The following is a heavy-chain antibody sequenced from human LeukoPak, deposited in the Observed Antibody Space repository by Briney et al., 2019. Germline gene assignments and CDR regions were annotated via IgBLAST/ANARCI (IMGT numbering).Heavy chain of an antibody. V-gene: IGHV1-8*01. CDR1: GYTFTSYD. Sequence: ASVKVSCKASGYTFTSYDINWVRQATGQGLEWMGWMNPNSGNTGYAQKFQGRVTMTRNTSISTAYMGLSSLRSEDTAVYYCARGWSVYNWFDPWGQGTLVTVSS. D-gene: IGHD2-8*02. CDR3: ARGWSVYNWFDP. CDR2: MNPNSGNT. J-gene: IGHJ5*02.